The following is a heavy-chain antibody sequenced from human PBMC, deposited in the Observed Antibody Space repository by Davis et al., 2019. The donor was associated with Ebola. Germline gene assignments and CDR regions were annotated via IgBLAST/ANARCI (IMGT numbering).Heavy chain of an antibody. D-gene: IGHD4-11*01. CDR2: IYFSGST. J-gene: IGHJ4*02. V-gene: IGHV4-59*01. CDR3: AGDRHYSNYEGWDY. Sequence: MPSETLSLTCTVSGCPISSYYWSWIRQPPGKGLEWIGYIYFSGSTNYNPSLKSRVSTSVDTSKNQFSLKLSSVTAADTAVYYCAGDRHYSNYEGWDYWGQGTLVTVSS. CDR1: GCPISSYY.